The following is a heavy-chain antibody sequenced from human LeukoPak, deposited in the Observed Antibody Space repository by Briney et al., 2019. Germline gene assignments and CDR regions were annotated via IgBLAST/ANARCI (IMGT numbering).Heavy chain of an antibody. D-gene: IGHD5-12*01. J-gene: IGHJ4*02. V-gene: IGHV3-7*05. CDR2: INRDGSEK. CDR3: GRCRGYRADY. Sequence: PGGSLRLTCAASGLTFNNYWMTWVRQAPGKGLEWVANINRDGSEKNYVGSVRGRLTISRDNTKNSLYLQMNSLTVEDTAVYYCGRCRGYRADYLGQGTLVTVSS. CDR1: GLTFNNYW.